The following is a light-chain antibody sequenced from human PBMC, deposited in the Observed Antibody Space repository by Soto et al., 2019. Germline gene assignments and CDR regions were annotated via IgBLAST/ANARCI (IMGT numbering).Light chain of an antibody. Sequence: EIVLTQSPGTLSLSPGERAALSCRASQSVNSNYLAWYQHKPGQAPRLLIYGASSRATGIPDRFSGSGSGTDFTLTISRLEPEDFALYYCQQYGTSLYTFGQGTKLGIK. V-gene: IGKV3-20*01. CDR1: QSVNSNY. CDR2: GAS. J-gene: IGKJ2*01. CDR3: QQYGTSLYT.